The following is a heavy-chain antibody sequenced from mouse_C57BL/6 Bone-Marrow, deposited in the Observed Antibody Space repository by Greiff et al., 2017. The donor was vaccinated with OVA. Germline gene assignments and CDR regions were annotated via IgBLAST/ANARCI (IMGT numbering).Heavy chain of an antibody. J-gene: IGHJ3*01. D-gene: IGHD2-4*01. Sequence: VKLQQPGAELVMPGASVKLSCKASGYTFTSYWMHWVQQRPGQGLEWIGEIDPSDSYTNYNQKFKGKSTLTVDKSSSTAYMQLSSLTSEDSAVYYCARVDSSWFAYWGQGTLVTVSA. V-gene: IGHV1-69*01. CDR3: ARVDSSWFAY. CDR1: GYTFTSYW. CDR2: IDPSDSYT.